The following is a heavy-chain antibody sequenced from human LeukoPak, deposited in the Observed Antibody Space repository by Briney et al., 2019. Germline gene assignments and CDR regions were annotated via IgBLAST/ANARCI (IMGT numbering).Heavy chain of an antibody. J-gene: IGHJ4*02. CDR3: ARDREWRSSPTGEFDY. V-gene: IGHV1-2*02. D-gene: IGHD6-13*01. Sequence: GASVKVSCKASGYTFTGYYMHWVRQAHGQGLEWMGWINPNSGGTNYAQKFQGRVTMTRDTSISTAYMELSRLRSDDTAVYYCARDREWRSSPTGEFDYWGQGTLVTVSS. CDR1: GYTFTGYY. CDR2: INPNSGGT.